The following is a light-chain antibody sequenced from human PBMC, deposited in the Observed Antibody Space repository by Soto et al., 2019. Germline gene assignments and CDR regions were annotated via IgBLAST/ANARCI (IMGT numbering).Light chain of an antibody. CDR3: QKYNSALT. V-gene: IGKV1-27*01. CDR1: QDISNY. J-gene: IGKJ5*01. Sequence: DIQLTQSPSSLSASVGDRITITCLASQDISNYLAWYQQKPGKVTKLLIYSASTLQSGVPSRFSGSGSGTYFTLTISSLQPEDVATYFCQKYNSALTFGQGTRLEIK. CDR2: SAS.